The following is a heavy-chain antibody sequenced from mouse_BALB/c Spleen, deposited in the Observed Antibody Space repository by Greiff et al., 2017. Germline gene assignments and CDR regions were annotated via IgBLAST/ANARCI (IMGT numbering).Heavy chain of an antibody. CDR1: GFTFSSYG. CDR2: INSNGGST. D-gene: IGHD2-1*01. V-gene: IGHV5-6-3*01. CDR3: ARDEGNPYYYAMDY. Sequence: EVQVVESGGGLVQPGGSLKLSCAASGFTFSSYGMSWVRQTPDKRLELVATINSNGGSTYYPDSVKGRFTISRDNAKNTLYLQMSSLKSEDTAMYYCARDEGNPYYYAMDYWGQGTSVTVSS. J-gene: IGHJ4*01.